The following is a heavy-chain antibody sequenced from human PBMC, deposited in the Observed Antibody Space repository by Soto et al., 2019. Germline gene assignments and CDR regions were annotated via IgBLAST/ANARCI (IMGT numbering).Heavy chain of an antibody. CDR3: ARAASTVSRDMDY. CDR1: GFKFSDHY. CDR2: SKNKVNSYTT. D-gene: IGHD4-17*01. J-gene: IGHJ4*02. V-gene: IGHV3-72*01. Sequence: EVQLVESGGGLVQPGGSLRLSCEVSGFKFSDHYMDWVRQAPGKGLEWVGRSKNKVNSYTTEYAASVKGRFTISRDDSKNSLYLQMNSLKTEDTAVYYCARAASTVSRDMDYWGQGTLVTVSS.